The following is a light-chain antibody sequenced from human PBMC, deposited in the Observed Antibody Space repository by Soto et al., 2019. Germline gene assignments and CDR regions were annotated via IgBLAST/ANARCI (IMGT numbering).Light chain of an antibody. J-gene: IGLJ3*02. CDR1: SSDVGAYKY. V-gene: IGLV2-8*01. Sequence: QSALTQPPSASGSPGQSVTISCTGTSSDVGAYKYVSWYQQYPGKAPKLMIHEVTKRPSGVPDRFSGSKSGNTASLTVSGLQAEDAADYYCTSYVGNDIWVFGGGTKLTVL. CDR2: EVT. CDR3: TSYVGNDIWV.